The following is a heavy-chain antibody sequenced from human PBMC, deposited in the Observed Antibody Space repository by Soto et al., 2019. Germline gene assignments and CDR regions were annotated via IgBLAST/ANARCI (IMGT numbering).Heavy chain of an antibody. D-gene: IGHD1-20*01. V-gene: IGHV3-48*03. CDR1: GFTFSSYE. CDR2: ISSSGSTI. J-gene: IGHJ6*02. Sequence: GGSLRLSCAASGFTFSSYEMNWVRQAPGQRLEWGSYISSSGSTIYYADSGKGRFTISRDNAKNSLYLQMNSLRAEDTAVYYCASRITGTDGRDVWGQGTTVTVSS. CDR3: ASRITGTDGRDV.